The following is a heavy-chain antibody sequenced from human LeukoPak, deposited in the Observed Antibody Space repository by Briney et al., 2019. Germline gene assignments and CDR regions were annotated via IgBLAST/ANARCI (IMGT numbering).Heavy chain of an antibody. CDR1: GGSFTNYC. D-gene: IGHD3-16*01. V-gene: IGHV5-51*01. CDR2: IYPGDSDI. CDR3: ARWGRAVSGLSRHTFDY. J-gene: IGHJ4*02. Sequence: GESLKISCKGSGGSFTNYCIAWVRQMPGKGLDWMGIIYPGDSDIRYSPSFQGQVTISADKSISTAYLQWSSLKASDTAMYYCARWGRAVSGLSRHTFDYWGQGTLVTVSS.